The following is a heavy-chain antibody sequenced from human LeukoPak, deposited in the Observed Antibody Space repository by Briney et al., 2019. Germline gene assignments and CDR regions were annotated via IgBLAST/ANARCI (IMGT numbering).Heavy chain of an antibody. CDR3: ARDAGGLIGAFDI. J-gene: IGHJ3*02. CDR1: GFTFSDHY. V-gene: IGHV3-72*01. D-gene: IGHD2/OR15-2a*01. CDR2: TRNKANSYTT. Sequence: GGSLRLSCAASGFTFSDHYMDWVRQAPGKGLEWVGRTRNKANSYTTEYAASVKGRFTISRDDSKNSLYLQMNSLKTEDTAVYYCARDAGGLIGAFDIWGQGTMVTVSS.